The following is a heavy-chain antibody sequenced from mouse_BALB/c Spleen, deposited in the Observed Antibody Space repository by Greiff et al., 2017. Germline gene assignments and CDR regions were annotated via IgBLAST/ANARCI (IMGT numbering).Heavy chain of an antibody. CDR2: IWGDGST. Sequence: VKVVESGPGLVAPSQSLSITCTVSGFSLTGYGVNWVRQPPGKGLEWLGMIWGDGSTDYNSALKSRLSISKDNSKSQVFLKMNSLQTDDTARYYCARGRGYYSYYAMDYWGQGTSVTVSS. CDR3: ARGRGYYSYYAMDY. D-gene: IGHD2-3*01. CDR1: GFSLTGYG. J-gene: IGHJ4*01. V-gene: IGHV2-6-7*01.